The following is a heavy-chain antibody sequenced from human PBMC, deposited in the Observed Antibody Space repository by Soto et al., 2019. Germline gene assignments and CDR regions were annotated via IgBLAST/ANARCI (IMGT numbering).Heavy chain of an antibody. CDR1: GGSFSGYY. J-gene: IGHJ3*02. CDR2: INHSGST. V-gene: IGHV4-34*01. D-gene: IGHD6-19*01. CDR3: ARGVGYSSGWYKTAFDI. Sequence: SETLSLTCAVYGGSFSGYYWSWIRQPPGKGLEWIGEINHSGSTNYNPSLKSRVTISVDTSKNQFSLKLSSVTAADTAVYYCARGVGYSSGWYKTAFDIWGQGTMVT.